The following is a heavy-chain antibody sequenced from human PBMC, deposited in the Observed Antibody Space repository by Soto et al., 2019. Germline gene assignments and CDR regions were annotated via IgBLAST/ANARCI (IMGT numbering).Heavy chain of an antibody. V-gene: IGHV1-3*01. CDR1: GYTFTSYA. Sequence: GASVKVSCKASGYTFTSYAMHWVRQAPGQRLEWMGWINAGNGNTGYAQKFQGRVTMTRNTSISTAYMELSSLRSEDTAVYYCARELSGGSRMDVWGQGTTVTVSS. D-gene: IGHD3-10*01. CDR3: ARELSGGSRMDV. CDR2: INAGNGNT. J-gene: IGHJ6*02.